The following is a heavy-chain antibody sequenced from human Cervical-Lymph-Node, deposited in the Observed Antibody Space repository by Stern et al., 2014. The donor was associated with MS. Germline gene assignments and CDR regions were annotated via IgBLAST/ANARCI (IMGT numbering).Heavy chain of an antibody. CDR2: ISYDGSNK. Sequence: VQLVESGGGVVQPGRSLRLSCAASGFTFSSYGMHWVRQAPGKGLEWVAVISYDGSNKYYADSVKGRFTISRDNSKNTLYLQMNSLRAEDTAVYYCAKVLGHYYGSYHCYYGMDVWGQGTTVTVSS. CDR3: AKVLGHYYGSYHCYYGMDV. V-gene: IGHV3-30*18. CDR1: GFTFSSYG. D-gene: IGHD3-10*01. J-gene: IGHJ6*02.